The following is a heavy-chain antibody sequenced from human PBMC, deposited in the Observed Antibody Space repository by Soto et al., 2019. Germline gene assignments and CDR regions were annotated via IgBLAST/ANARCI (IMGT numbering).Heavy chain of an antibody. D-gene: IGHD2-2*01. J-gene: IGHJ4*02. Sequence: QPWGYLRVSSLSSVLTFSHCPLSLVPQAPGKGPEWVSTISDRPTGHSHYAESVRGRFVISRDDSRNTVYLQMDSLRADDTALYYCTTRLNAPFAYWGPGGRVTV. CDR3: TTRLNAPFAY. CDR1: VLTFSHCP. V-gene: IGHV3-23*01. CDR2: ISDRPTGHS.